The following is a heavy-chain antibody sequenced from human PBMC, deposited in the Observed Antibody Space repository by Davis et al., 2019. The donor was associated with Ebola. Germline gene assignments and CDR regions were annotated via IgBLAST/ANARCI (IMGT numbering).Heavy chain of an antibody. CDR1: GYTFTSYA. J-gene: IGHJ4*02. CDR2: INTNTGNP. D-gene: IGHD3-10*01. CDR3: ARRWGWGSGSYYNPHDY. Sequence: ASVKVSCKASGYTFTSYAMNWVRQAPGQGLEWMGWINTNTGNPTYAQGFTGRFVFSLDTSVSTAYLQISSLKAEDTAVYYWARRWGWGSGSYYNPHDYWGQGTLVTVSS. V-gene: IGHV7-4-1*02.